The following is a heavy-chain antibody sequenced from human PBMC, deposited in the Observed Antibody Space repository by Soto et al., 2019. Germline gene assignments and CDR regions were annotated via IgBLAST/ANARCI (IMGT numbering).Heavy chain of an antibody. CDR1: GFTFSSYW. V-gene: IGHV3-7*05. D-gene: IGHD6-19*01. CDR3: ASSKASGYSSGWYYYYYGMDV. CDR2: IKQDGSEK. J-gene: IGHJ6*02. Sequence: GGSLRLSCAASGFTFSSYWMSWVRQAPGKGLEWVANIKQDGSEKYYVDSVKGRFTISRDNAKNSLYLQMNSLRAEDTAVYYCASSKASGYSSGWYYYYYGMDVWGQGTTVTVSS.